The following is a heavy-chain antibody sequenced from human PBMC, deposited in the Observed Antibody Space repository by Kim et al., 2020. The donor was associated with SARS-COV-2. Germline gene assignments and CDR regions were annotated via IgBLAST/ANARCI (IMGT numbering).Heavy chain of an antibody. J-gene: IGHJ3*02. CDR3: ARHRSAVALSDAFDI. V-gene: IGHV5-51*01. Sequence: PSFQGQVTISADRSISTAYLQWSSLKASDTAMYYCARHRSAVALSDAFDIWGQGTMVTVSS. D-gene: IGHD6-19*01.